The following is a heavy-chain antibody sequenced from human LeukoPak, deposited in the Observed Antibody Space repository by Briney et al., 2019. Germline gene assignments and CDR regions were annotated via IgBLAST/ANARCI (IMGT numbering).Heavy chain of an antibody. V-gene: IGHV4-4*07. CDR3: ARDAYCSSTSCYRTDAFDI. J-gene: IGHJ3*02. D-gene: IGHD2-2*02. CDR1: GASISSYY. Sequence: PSETLSLTCTVSGASISSYYWSWIRQPAGKGLEWIGRIYTSGSTNYNPSLKSRVTMSVDTSKNQFSLKLSSVTAADTAVYYCARDAYCSSTSCYRTDAFDIWGQGTMVTVSS. CDR2: IYTSGST.